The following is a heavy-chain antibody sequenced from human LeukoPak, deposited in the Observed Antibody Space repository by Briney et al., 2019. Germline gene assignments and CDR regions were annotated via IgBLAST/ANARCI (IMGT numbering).Heavy chain of an antibody. CDR1: GFTFSSFG. CDR3: AKRLGYYDSSEGYFDQ. Sequence: GGSRRLSCPASGFTFSSFGRHGAGRAPGKGRRGGAVISYDGSYKNYVDSVKGRFTISRDISKNTLYLQMNSLRAEDTAVYYCAKRLGYYDSSEGYFDQWGQGTLVTVSS. V-gene: IGHV3-30*18. J-gene: IGHJ4*02. D-gene: IGHD3-22*01. CDR2: ISYDGSYK.